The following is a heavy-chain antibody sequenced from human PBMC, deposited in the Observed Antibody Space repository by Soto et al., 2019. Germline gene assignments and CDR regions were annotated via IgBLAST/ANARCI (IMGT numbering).Heavy chain of an antibody. CDR2: IHFSGST. V-gene: IGHV4-61*01. CDR1: GGSVSSGSYY. CDR3: ARERGIVATIHYGDYFDY. J-gene: IGHJ4*02. D-gene: IGHD5-12*01. Sequence: PSETLSLTCTVSGGSVSSGSYYWSWIRQPPGKGLEWIGYIHFSGSTNYNPSLKSRVTISVDTSKNQFSLKLSSVTAADTAVYYCARERGIVATIHYGDYFDYWGQGTLVTVSS.